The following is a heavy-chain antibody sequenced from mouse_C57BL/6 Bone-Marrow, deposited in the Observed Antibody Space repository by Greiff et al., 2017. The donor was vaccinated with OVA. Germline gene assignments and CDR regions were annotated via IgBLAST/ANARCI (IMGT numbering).Heavy chain of an antibody. CDR1: GYTFTSYW. D-gene: IGHD2-4*01. J-gene: IGHJ1*03. CDR2: INPSNGGT. CDR3: ARFFYDYDGDWYFDV. Sequence: QVHVKQPGTELVKPGASVKLSCKASGYTFTSYWMHWVKQSPGQGLEWIGNINPSNGGTNYNEKFKSKATLTVDKSSSTAYMQLSSLTSEDSAVYYCARFFYDYDGDWYFDVWGTGTTVTVSS. V-gene: IGHV1-53*01.